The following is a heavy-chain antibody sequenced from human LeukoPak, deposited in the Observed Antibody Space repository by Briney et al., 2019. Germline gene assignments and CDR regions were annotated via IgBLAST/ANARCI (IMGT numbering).Heavy chain of an antibody. CDR2: MYSGGST. CDR1: GLTGSSNF. Sequence: GGSLGLSCAASGLTGSSNFMTWVRQAPGKGLEWASAMYSGGSTFYADSVRGRFNISRDNSRKTMFLQMSSLRVEDAAVYYCASSGTASRGAMDVWGQGTTVTVSS. D-gene: IGHD1-1*01. V-gene: IGHV3-66*01. J-gene: IGHJ6*02. CDR3: ASSGTASRGAMDV.